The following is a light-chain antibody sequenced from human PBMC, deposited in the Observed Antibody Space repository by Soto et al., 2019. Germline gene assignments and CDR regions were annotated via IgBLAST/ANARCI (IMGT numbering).Light chain of an antibody. CDR2: WAS. CDR3: SQPRNTPYT. J-gene: IGKJ2*01. V-gene: IGKV4-1*01. Sequence: DLVMTQSPDSLAVSLGERATINCTSSQSILHSSNNKNHLAWYQHKPGQPAKLLIYWASTRKSGVLDRFSASESGTDFTLTIRSLQASDVAVYYFSQPRNTPYTFGQGTTLEIK. CDR1: QSILHSSNNKNH.